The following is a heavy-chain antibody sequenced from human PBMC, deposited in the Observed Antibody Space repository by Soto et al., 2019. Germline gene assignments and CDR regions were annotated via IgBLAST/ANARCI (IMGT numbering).Heavy chain of an antibody. CDR3: AMAGNYRYFDA. D-gene: IGHD1-7*01. Sequence: QVQLQESGPGLVTPSETLSLTCTVSGGSVSSGTYYGSWIRQPPGKGLEWIGYIASRGSTNCHPSLQSRVTISVDTSKNQFSLKLTSVTAADTAVYYCAMAGNYRYFDAWGQGTLVTVSS. J-gene: IGHJ4*02. V-gene: IGHV4-61*01. CDR1: GGSVSSGTYY. CDR2: IASRGST.